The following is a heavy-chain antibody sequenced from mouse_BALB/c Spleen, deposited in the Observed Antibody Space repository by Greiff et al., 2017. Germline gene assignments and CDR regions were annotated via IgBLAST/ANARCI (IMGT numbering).Heavy chain of an antibody. D-gene: IGHD1-1*02. CDR3: TKGKGSLDY. CDR2: IYPSDSYT. V-gene: IGHV1-69*02. CDR1: GYTFTSYW. J-gene: IGHJ2*01. Sequence: QVQLQQPGAELVRPGASVKLSCKASGYTFTSYWINWVKQRPGQGLEWIGNIYPSDSYTNYNQKFKDKATLTVDKSSSTAYMQLSSPTSEDSAVYYCTKGKGSLDYWGQGTTLTVSS.